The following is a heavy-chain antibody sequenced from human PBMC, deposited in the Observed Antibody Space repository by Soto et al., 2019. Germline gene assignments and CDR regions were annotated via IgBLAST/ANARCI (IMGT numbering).Heavy chain of an antibody. V-gene: IGHV3-30-3*01. D-gene: IGHD4-17*01. CDR2: ISYDGSNK. Sequence: GGSLRLSCAASGFTFSSYAMHWVRQAPGKGLEWVAVISYDGSNKYYADSVKGRFTISRDNSKNTLYLQMNSLRAEDTAVYYCARGVTTVTTFDYWGQGTLVTVSS. CDR3: ARGVTTVTTFDY. CDR1: GFTFSSYA. J-gene: IGHJ4*02.